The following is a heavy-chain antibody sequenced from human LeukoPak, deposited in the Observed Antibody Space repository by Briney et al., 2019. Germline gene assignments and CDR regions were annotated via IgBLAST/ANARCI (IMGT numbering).Heavy chain of an antibody. Sequence: ASVKVSCKASGYTFTGYYMHWVRQAPGQGLEWMGWINPNSGGTNYAQKFQGRVTMTRGTSISTAYMELSRLRSDDTAVYYCARGGRHMITFGGVFNYWGQGTLVTVSS. J-gene: IGHJ4*02. CDR3: ARGGRHMITFGGVFNY. CDR1: GYTFTGYY. D-gene: IGHD3-16*01. CDR2: INPNSGGT. V-gene: IGHV1-2*02.